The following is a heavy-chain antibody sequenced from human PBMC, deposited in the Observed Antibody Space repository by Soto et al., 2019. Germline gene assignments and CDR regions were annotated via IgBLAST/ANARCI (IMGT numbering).Heavy chain of an antibody. J-gene: IGHJ4*02. D-gene: IGHD3-10*01. CDR1: GFTFSSYW. Sequence: GESLKISCAASGFTFSSYWMSWVRQAPGKGLEWVANIKQDGSEKYYVDSVKGRFTISRDNAKNSLYLQMNSLRAEDTAVYYCARETMVRGVDYWGQGTLVTVSS. CDR3: ARETMVRGVDY. CDR2: IKQDGSEK. V-gene: IGHV3-7*01.